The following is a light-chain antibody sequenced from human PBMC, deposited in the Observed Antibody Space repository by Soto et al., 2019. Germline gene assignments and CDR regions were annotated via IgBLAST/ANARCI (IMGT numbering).Light chain of an antibody. V-gene: IGLV1-40*01. CDR2: GNN. J-gene: IGLJ1*01. CDR1: SSNIGAGYD. Sequence: SVLTQPPSVSGAPGQRVTISCTGSSSNIGAGYDVHWYQQLPGTAPKLLIYGNNNRPSGVPDRFSDSKSDTSASLAITGLQTEDEADYYCQSYDSSLSGYVFGTGTKLTVL. CDR3: QSYDSSLSGYV.